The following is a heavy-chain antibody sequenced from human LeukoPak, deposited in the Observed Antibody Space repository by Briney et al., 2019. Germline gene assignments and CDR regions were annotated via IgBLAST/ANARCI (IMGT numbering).Heavy chain of an antibody. D-gene: IGHD6-6*01. J-gene: IGHJ4*02. CDR3: ARAGESSRGPSIAARGLPFDY. CDR1: GGSFSGYY. V-gene: IGHV4-34*01. CDR2: INHSGST. Sequence: PSETLSLTCAVYGGSFSGYYWSWIRQPPGKGLEWIGEINHSGSTNYNPSLKSRVTISVDTSKNQFSLKLSSVTAADTAVYYCARAGESSRGPSIAARGLPFDYWGQGTLVTVSS.